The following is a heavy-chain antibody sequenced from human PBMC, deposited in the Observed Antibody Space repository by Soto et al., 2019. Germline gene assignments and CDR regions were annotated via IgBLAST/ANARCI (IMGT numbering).Heavy chain of an antibody. V-gene: IGHV3-33*01. CDR2: IWYDGSNK. D-gene: IGHD3-9*01. CDR1: GFTFSSYG. Sequence: GGSLRLSCAASGFTFSSYGMHWVRQAPGKGLEWVAVIWYDGSNKYYADSVKGRFTISRDNSKNTLYLQMNSLRAEDTAVYYCAREQFLYDILTGYFDYWGQGTLVTVSS. CDR3: AREQFLYDILTGYFDY. J-gene: IGHJ4*02.